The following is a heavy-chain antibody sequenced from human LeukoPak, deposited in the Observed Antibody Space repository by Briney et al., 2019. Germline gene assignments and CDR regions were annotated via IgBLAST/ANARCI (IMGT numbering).Heavy chain of an antibody. CDR2: MNPNSGNT. CDR3: ASASLPGIAVADYYYYMDV. V-gene: IGHV1-8*01. J-gene: IGHJ6*03. D-gene: IGHD6-19*01. CDR1: GYTFTSYD. Sequence: ASVKVSCKASGYTFTSYDINWVRQATGQGLEWMGWMNPNSGNTGYAQKFQGRVTMTRDTSISTAYMELSRLRSDDTAVYYCASASLPGIAVADYYYYMDVWGKGTTVTVSS.